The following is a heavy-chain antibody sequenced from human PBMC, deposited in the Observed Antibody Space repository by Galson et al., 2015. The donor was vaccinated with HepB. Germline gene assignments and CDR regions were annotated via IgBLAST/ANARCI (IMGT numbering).Heavy chain of an antibody. V-gene: IGHV1-69*04. Sequence: SVKVSCKASGGTFSSYAISWVRQAPGQGLEWMGRIIPILGIANYAQKFQGRVTITADKSTSTAYMELSSLRSEDTAVYYCARERDYGGNSMLFDYWGQGTLVTVSS. CDR1: GGTFSSYA. CDR2: IIPILGIA. J-gene: IGHJ4*02. CDR3: ARERDYGGNSMLFDY. D-gene: IGHD4-23*01.